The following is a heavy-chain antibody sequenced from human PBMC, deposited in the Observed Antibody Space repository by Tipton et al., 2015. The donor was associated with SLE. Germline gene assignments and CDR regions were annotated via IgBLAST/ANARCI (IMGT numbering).Heavy chain of an antibody. CDR2: ISWNSGSI. V-gene: IGHV3-9*01. CDR1: GFTFDDYA. CDR3: ASPSAPSDY. Sequence: SLRLSCATSGFTFDDYAMHWVRQAPGKGLEWVSGISWNSGSIGYADSVKGRFTISRDNAKNTLFLEMNSLRVDDTAVYYCASPSAPSDYWGQGTLVTVSS. J-gene: IGHJ4*02.